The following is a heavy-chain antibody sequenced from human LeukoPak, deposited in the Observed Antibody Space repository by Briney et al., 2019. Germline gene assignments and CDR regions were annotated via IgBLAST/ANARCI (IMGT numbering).Heavy chain of an antibody. CDR1: GGTFSSYA. D-gene: IGHD5-12*01. CDR3: ATLNGYSGYDWVDY. J-gene: IGHJ4*02. CDR2: IIPILGIA. Sequence: ASVKVSCKASGGTFSSYAISWVRQAPGQGLEWMGRIIPILGIANYAQKFQGRVTMTEDTSTDTAYMELSSLRSEDTAVYYCATLNGYSGYDWVDYWGQGTLVTVSS. V-gene: IGHV1-69*04.